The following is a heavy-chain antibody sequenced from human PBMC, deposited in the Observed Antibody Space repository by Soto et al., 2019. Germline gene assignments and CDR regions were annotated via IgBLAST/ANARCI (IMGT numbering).Heavy chain of an antibody. V-gene: IGHV3-64*01. CDR2: ISSNGGST. J-gene: IGHJ1*01. CDR3: ARAAKGVAGMIYFQH. Sequence: GGSLRLSCAASGFTFSSYAMHWARQAPGKGLEYVSAISSNGGSTYYANSVKGRFTISRDNSKNTLYLQMGSLRAEDMAVYYCARAAKGVAGMIYFQHWGQGTLVTVSS. CDR1: GFTFSSYA. D-gene: IGHD6-19*01.